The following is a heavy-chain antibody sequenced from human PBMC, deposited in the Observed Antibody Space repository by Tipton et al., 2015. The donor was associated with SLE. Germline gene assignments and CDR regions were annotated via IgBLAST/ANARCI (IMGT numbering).Heavy chain of an antibody. D-gene: IGHD6-19*01. V-gene: IGHV3-23*03. CDR3: ATCIAVAGSGNY. J-gene: IGHJ4*02. CDR1: GFTFSSYE. Sequence: SLRLSCAASGFTFSSYEMNWVRQAPGKGLEWVSVIYSGGSTYYADSVKGRFTISRDNFNNTLYLQMNNLKAEDTALYYCATCIAVAGSGNYWGQGTLVTVSS. CDR2: IYSGGST.